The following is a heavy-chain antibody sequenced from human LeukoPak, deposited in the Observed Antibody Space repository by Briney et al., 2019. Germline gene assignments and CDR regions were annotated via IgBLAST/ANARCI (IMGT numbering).Heavy chain of an antibody. D-gene: IGHD1-1*01. CDR3: ATYINWVAGDV. CDR1: GFTFSESW. J-gene: IGHJ6*02. CDR2: INHEGGGI. Sequence: PGGSLRLSCAASGFTFSESWMTWVRQVPGQGLEWVAHINHEGGGIQYVDSVKGRFTIFRDNAKGSVYLQMNSLRAEDTAIYRCATYINWVAGDVWGQGTTVIVSS. V-gene: IGHV3-7*01.